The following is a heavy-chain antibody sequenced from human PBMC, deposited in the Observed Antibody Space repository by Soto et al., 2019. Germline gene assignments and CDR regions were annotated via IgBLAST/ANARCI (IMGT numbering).Heavy chain of an antibody. CDR2: ISSSGSTI. CDR3: ARDYYDSSGYYFDF. D-gene: IGHD3-22*01. CDR1: GFTFSDYY. J-gene: IGHJ4*02. Sequence: GGSLRLSCAASGFTFSDYYMSWIRQAPGKGLEWVSYISSSGSTIYYADSVKGRFTISRDNAKNSLYLQMNSLRAEDTAVYYCARDYYDSSGYYFDFWGQGTLVTVSS. V-gene: IGHV3-11*01.